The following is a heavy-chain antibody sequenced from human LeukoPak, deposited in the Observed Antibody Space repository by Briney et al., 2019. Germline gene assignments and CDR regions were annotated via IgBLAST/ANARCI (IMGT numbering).Heavy chain of an antibody. CDR1: GGSFSGYY. CDR3: ARHPYDILTGYYYYYGMDV. J-gene: IGHJ6*02. D-gene: IGHD3-9*01. Sequence: SETLSLTCAVYGGSFSGYYWSWIRQPPGKGLEWIGEINHSGSTNYNPSLKSRMTISVDTSKNQFSLKLSSVTAADTAVYYCARHPYDILTGYYYYYGMDVWGQGTTVTVSS. CDR2: INHSGST. V-gene: IGHV4-34*01.